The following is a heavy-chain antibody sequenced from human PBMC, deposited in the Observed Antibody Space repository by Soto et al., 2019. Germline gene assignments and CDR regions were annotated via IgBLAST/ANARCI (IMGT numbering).Heavy chain of an antibody. CDR3: AREGPAPYYYYGMDV. V-gene: IGHV1-18*01. J-gene: IGHJ6*02. Sequence: QVQLVQSRGEVKKPGASVEVSCKTSGYSFTTYGISWVRQGPGQGLEWMGWISGYNGNTNYAQNLQGRVTMTTDTSTSTAYMELRSLRSDDTAVYYCAREGPAPYYYYGMDVWGQGSTVTVSS. CDR1: GYSFTTYG. CDR2: ISGYNGNT.